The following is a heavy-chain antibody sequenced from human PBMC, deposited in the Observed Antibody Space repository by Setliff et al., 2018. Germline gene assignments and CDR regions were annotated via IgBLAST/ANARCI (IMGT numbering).Heavy chain of an antibody. J-gene: IGHJ2*01. D-gene: IGHD2-21*01. CDR1: GGSFSGYQ. CDR2: INHSGST. Sequence: SETLSLTCVVSGGSFSGYQWSWIRQPPGKGLDWIGEINHSGSTNYSPSLKSRVSISVDKSGNQFSLKLTSVTAADTAVYYCARAQVVFAISAPVWYFEFWGRGTQVTVSS. CDR3: ARAQVVFAISAPVWYFEF. V-gene: IGHV4-34*01.